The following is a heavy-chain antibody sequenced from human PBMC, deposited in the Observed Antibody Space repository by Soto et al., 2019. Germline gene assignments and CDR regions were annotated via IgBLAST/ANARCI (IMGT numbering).Heavy chain of an antibody. CDR2: IYYNGST. Sequence: PSETLSLTCTVSGGSISSYYWSWIRQPPGKGLGWIGYIYYNGSTNYNPSLKSRVTISVDTSKNQFSLKLSSVTAADTAVYYCARDSSPKMGYFDYWGQGTLVTVSS. CDR1: GGSISSYY. CDR3: ARDSSPKMGYFDY. J-gene: IGHJ4*02. D-gene: IGHD2-8*01. V-gene: IGHV4-59*01.